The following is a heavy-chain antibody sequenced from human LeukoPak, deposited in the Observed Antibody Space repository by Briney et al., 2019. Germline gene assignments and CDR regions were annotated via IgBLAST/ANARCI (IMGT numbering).Heavy chain of an antibody. J-gene: IGHJ3*02. CDR3: ADGYYDILTGYYHDAFDI. V-gene: IGHV3-23*01. Sequence: GGSLRLSCAASGFTFSSYGMSWVRQAPGKGLEWVSAISGSGGSTYYADSVKGRFTISRDNSKNTLYLQMNSLRAEDTAVYYCADGYYDILTGYYHDAFDIWGQGTMVTVSS. CDR2: ISGSGGST. D-gene: IGHD3-9*01. CDR1: GFTFSSYG.